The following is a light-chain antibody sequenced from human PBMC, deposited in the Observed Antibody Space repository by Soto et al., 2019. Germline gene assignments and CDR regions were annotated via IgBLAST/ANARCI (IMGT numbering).Light chain of an antibody. Sequence: DVQMTQSPSSVSASVGDRVTITCRASEGVGSWLAWYQQKPGKAPKLLIYAASSLQSGVPSRFSGSGSGTDFTLTISSLQPADFAIYYCQQANTCPPTFGPGTNVDIK. CDR3: QQANTCPPT. CDR2: AAS. J-gene: IGKJ3*01. CDR1: EGVGSW. V-gene: IGKV1-12*01.